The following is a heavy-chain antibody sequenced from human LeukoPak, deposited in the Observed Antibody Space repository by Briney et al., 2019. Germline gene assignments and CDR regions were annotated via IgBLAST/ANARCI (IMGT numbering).Heavy chain of an antibody. CDR3: APDSRVGAQRPYFVY. D-gene: IGHD1-26*01. CDR1: GFTFGDYA. Sequence: PGGSLRLSCTTSGFTFGDYAMSWFRQAPGKGLEWVAFIRSKAFGGTTEYAASVKDRFTLSRDDSESIAYLQMNSLQTGDTAVYFCAPDSRVGAQRPYFVYWGQGTLVTVSS. CDR2: IRSKAFGGTT. V-gene: IGHV3-49*03. J-gene: IGHJ4*02.